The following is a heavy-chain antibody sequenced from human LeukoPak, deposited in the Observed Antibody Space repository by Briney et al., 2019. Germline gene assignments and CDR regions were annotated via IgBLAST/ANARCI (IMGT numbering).Heavy chain of an antibody. J-gene: IGHJ4*02. D-gene: IGHD3-9*01. Sequence: GESPKISCQGSGYSFTSYWIGWVIQLPGKGLEWMGIIYPGDSDTRYSPSLQGQVTISADKSITTAYLQWSSLQASDTAMYYCARQADYNVLTGYHKGHLDYWGQGTLVTVSS. V-gene: IGHV5-51*01. CDR3: ARQADYNVLTGYHKGHLDY. CDR1: GYSFTSYW. CDR2: IYPGDSDT.